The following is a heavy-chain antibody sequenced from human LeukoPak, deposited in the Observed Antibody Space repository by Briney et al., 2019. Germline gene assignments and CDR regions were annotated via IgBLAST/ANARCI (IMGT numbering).Heavy chain of an antibody. CDR2: INHSGST. Sequence: SETLSLTCAVYGGSFSGYYWSWIRQPPGKGPEWIGEINHSGSTNYNPSLKSRVTISVDTSKNQFSLKLSSVTAADTAVYYCARGPPYYDILTGYYKVPNWFDPWGQGTLVTVSS. D-gene: IGHD3-9*01. CDR3: ARGPPYYDILTGYYKVPNWFDP. V-gene: IGHV4-34*01. CDR1: GGSFSGYY. J-gene: IGHJ5*02.